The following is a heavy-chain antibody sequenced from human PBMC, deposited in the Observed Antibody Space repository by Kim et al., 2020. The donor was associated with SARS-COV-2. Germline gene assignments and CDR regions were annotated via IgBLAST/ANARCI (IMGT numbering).Heavy chain of an antibody. D-gene: IGHD5-18*01. J-gene: IGHJ4*02. V-gene: IGHV3-21*01. Sequence: DDSAQGHFTTHRDNAKNTRYLQMNSLRAEDTAVYYCARGPSGYSYGYTAYWGQGTLVTVSS. CDR3: ARGPSGYSYGYTAY.